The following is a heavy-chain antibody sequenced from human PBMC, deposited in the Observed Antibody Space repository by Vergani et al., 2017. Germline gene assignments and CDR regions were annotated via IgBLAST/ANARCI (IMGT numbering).Heavy chain of an antibody. J-gene: IGHJ3*02. V-gene: IGHV3-11*05. CDR3: ARRGYCSSTSCYGDAFDI. Sequence: QVQLVESGGGLVKPGGSLRLSCAASGFTFSDYYMSWIRQAPGKGLEWVSYISSSSSYTNYADSVKGRFTNSRDNAKNSLYLQMNSLRAEDTAVYYCARRGYCSSTSCYGDAFDIWGQGTMVTVSS. CDR2: ISSSSSYT. CDR1: GFTFSDYY. D-gene: IGHD2-2*01.